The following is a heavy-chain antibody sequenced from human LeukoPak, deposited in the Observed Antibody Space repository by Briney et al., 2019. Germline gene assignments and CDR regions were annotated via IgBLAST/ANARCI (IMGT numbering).Heavy chain of an antibody. CDR1: GFTFSSYS. J-gene: IGHJ4*02. Sequence: PGGSLRLSCAASGFTFSSYSMNWVRQAPGKGLEWVSYISSSSSTIYYADSVKGRFTISRDNAKNSLYLQMNSLRAEDTAVYYCAKNPEIQLWLEYYFDYWGQGTLVTVSS. CDR2: ISSSSSTI. CDR3: AKNPEIQLWLEYYFDY. D-gene: IGHD5-18*01. V-gene: IGHV3-48*04.